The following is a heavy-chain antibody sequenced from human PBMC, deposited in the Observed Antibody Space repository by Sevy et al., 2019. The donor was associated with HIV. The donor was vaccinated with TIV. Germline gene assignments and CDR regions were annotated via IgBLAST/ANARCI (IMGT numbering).Heavy chain of an antibody. CDR3: ARAYCSGGRCYSLAY. CDR2: ISPHNGDT. Sequence: ASVKVSCKISGYTFSTYRITWVRQAPGEGLEWMGRISPHNGDTNYAQKLHDRITMITDTSTNTAFMELTSLRSDDTAVYYCARAYCSGGRCYSLAYWGQGTLVTVSS. J-gene: IGHJ4*02. CDR1: GYTFSTYR. D-gene: IGHD2-15*01. V-gene: IGHV1-18*01.